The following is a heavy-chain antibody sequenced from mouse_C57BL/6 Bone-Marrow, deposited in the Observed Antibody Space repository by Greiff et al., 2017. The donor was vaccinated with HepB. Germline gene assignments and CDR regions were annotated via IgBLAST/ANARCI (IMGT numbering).Heavy chain of an antibody. CDR1: GFTFSSYA. Sequence: EVQLMESGEGLVKPGGSLKLSCAASGFTFSSYAMSWVRQTPEKRLEWVAYISSGGDYIYYADTVKGRFTISRDNARNTLYLQMSSLKSEDTAMYYCTRGSLTTVVEGDYWGQGTSVTVSS. CDR3: TRGSLTTVVEGDY. CDR2: ISSGGDYI. V-gene: IGHV5-9-1*02. D-gene: IGHD1-1*01. J-gene: IGHJ4*01.